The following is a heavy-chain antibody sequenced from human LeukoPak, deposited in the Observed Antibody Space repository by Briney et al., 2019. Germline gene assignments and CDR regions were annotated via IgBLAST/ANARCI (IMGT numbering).Heavy chain of an antibody. CDR1: GGSIRSSNW. J-gene: IGHJ3*02. D-gene: IGHD3-22*01. CDR3: ARHLFYDSGGYFPFDI. Sequence: SETLSLTCAVYGGSIRSSNWWSWIRQPPGKGLEWIGEINHSGSTNYNPSLKSRVTISVDTSKNQFSLKLSSVTAADTAVYYCARHLFYDSGGYFPFDIWGQGTMVTVSS. V-gene: IGHV4-4*02. CDR2: INHSGST.